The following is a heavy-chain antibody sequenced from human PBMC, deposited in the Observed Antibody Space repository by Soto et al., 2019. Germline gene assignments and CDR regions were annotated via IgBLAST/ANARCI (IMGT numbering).Heavy chain of an antibody. D-gene: IGHD3-3*01. CDR2: ISGSGGST. V-gene: IGHV3-23*01. Sequence: GGSLRLSCAASGFTFSSYAMSWVRQAPGKGLEWVSAISGSGGSTYYADSVKGRFTISRDNSKNTLYLQINSLRAEDTAVYYCAKDSSAYYDFWSGYQYYYYYYMDVWGKGTTVTVSS. J-gene: IGHJ6*03. CDR3: AKDSSAYYDFWSGYQYYYYYYMDV. CDR1: GFTFSSYA.